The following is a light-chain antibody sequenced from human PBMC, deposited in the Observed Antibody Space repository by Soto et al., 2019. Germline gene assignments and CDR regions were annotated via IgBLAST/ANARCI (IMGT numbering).Light chain of an antibody. CDR2: GAS. CDR1: QGIRNE. CDR3: QQYNLWPPIT. Sequence: AIQMTQSPSSLSASVGDRVTITCRASQGIRNELGWYQQKPGKAPKLLLYGASSLQSGVPSRFSGSGSGTDFTLTISSLQPEDFAVYYCQQYNLWPPITFGQGTRLEIK. J-gene: IGKJ5*01. V-gene: IGKV1-6*01.